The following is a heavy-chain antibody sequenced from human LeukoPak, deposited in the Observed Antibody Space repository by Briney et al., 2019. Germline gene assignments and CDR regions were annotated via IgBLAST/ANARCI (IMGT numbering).Heavy chain of an antibody. Sequence: PGGSLRLSCAASGFTFSSYSMNWVRQAPGKGLEWVSYISSSSSTIYYADSVKGRFTISRDNAKNSLYLQMNSLRAEDTAVYYCAREARRGSYSNWGQGTLVTVSS. J-gene: IGHJ4*02. CDR3: AREARRGSYSN. CDR1: GFTFSSYS. V-gene: IGHV3-48*04. CDR2: ISSSSSTI. D-gene: IGHD1-26*01.